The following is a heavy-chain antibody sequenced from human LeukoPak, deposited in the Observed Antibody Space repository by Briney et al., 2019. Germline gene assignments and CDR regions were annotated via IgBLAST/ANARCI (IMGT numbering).Heavy chain of an antibody. J-gene: IGHJ4*02. CDR1: GGSFSPYY. D-gene: IGHD5-12*01. Sequence: SETLSLTCAVYGGSFSPYYWSWIRQSPDKGLEWIGEINHSRSTNYNPSLKSRVTISVDTSKNQFSLKLSSVTAADTAVYYCARQLRWACENYWGRGTLVTVSS. CDR3: ARQLRWACENY. V-gene: IGHV4-34*01. CDR2: INHSRST.